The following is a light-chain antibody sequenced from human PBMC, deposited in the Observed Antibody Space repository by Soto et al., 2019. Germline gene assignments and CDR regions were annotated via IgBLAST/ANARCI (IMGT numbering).Light chain of an antibody. Sequence: DIRMTQSPSAMSASVGDRVTITCRASQGIGNYLAWFQQKPGKVPKRLIYGASSLQSGVPSRFSGSGSGTEFTFTISSLQPEDFATYYCLQHLRYPLTFGGGTRVDIK. CDR3: LQHLRYPLT. V-gene: IGKV1-17*03. J-gene: IGKJ4*01. CDR2: GAS. CDR1: QGIGNY.